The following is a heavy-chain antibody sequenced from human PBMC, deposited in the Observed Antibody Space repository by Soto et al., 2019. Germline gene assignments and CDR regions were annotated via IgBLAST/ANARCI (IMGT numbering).Heavy chain of an antibody. V-gene: IGHV5-51*01. CDR3: ARLGVGYCSGGSCYLRESYYCYGMDV. Sequence: GESLKISCKGSGYSFTSYWIGWVRQMPGKDLEWMRIIYPGDSDTRYSPSFPGRVTISADKSISTAYLQWSSLKASDTAMYYCARLGVGYCSGGSCYLRESYYCYGMDVSGQGPTVTVSS. CDR1: GYSFTSYW. J-gene: IGHJ6*02. D-gene: IGHD2-15*01. CDR2: IYPGDSDT.